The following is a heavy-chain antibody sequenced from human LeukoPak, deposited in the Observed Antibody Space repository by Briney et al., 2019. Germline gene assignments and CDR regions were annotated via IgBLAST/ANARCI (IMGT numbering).Heavy chain of an antibody. Sequence: ASVKVSCTASGYTFTGNYIHWVRQAPGQGLEWMGWISPNSGGINYAQKFQGRVTMTRDTSISTAYMELSRLRSDDTAVYYCARAAYCSGGSCSDWFDPWGQGTLVTVSS. CDR1: GYTFTGNY. CDR3: ARAAYCSGGSCSDWFDP. J-gene: IGHJ5*02. CDR2: ISPNSGGI. V-gene: IGHV1-2*02. D-gene: IGHD2-15*01.